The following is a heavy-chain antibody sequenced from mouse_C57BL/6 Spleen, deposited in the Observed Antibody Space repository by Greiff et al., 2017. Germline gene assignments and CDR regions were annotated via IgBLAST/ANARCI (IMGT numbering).Heavy chain of an antibody. CDR1: GYTFTDYY. V-gene: IGHV1-19*01. CDR3: ARSEGKGAMDY. CDR2: INPYNGGT. J-gene: IGHJ4*01. Sequence: EVQLQESGPVLVKPGASVKMSCKASGYTFTDYYMNWVKQSHGKSLEWIGVINPYNGGTSYNQKFKGKATLTVDQSSSTAYLELNSLTSEDSAVYYCARSEGKGAMDYWGQGTSVTVSS. D-gene: IGHD2-1*01.